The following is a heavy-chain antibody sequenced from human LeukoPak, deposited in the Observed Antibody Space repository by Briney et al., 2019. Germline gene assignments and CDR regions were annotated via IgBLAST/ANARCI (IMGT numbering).Heavy chain of an antibody. D-gene: IGHD3-22*01. Sequence: GGSLRLSCAAYGFTFTSSLMSWVRQAPGKGLEWVANIEQDGSGKYYVDSVKGRFTISRDNAKNSLYLQMNSLRAEDTAVYYCARYYDGSGYYQANDAFDIWGQGTMVTVSS. J-gene: IGHJ3*02. CDR1: GFTFTSSL. V-gene: IGHV3-7*01. CDR2: IEQDGSGK. CDR3: ARYYDGSGYYQANDAFDI.